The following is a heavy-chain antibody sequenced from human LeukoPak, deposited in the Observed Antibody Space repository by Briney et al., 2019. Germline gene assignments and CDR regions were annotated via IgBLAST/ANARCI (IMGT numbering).Heavy chain of an antibody. V-gene: IGHV3-74*01. D-gene: IGHD3-22*01. CDR1: GFTFSSYW. Sequence: GGSLRPSCAASGFTFSSYWMHWVRQAPGKGLVWVSRINSDGSSTSYADSVKGRFTISRDNAKNTLYLQMNSLRAEDAAVYYCARLPRLDSSGYYDYWGQGTLVTVSS. CDR2: INSDGSST. J-gene: IGHJ4*02. CDR3: ARLPRLDSSGYYDY.